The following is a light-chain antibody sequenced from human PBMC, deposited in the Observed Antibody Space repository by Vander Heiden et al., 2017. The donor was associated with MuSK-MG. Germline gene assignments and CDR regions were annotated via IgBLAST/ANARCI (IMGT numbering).Light chain of an antibody. Sequence: QSALTQPRSVSGSRRQSLTISCSGTSGDVGAYDHVSWYQQHPGKAPRLLIYDVTKRPPGVPDRFSGSKSGNTASLTISGLQAEDEADYYCCSYAGSYTFIIFGGGTNLTVL. CDR3: CSYAGSYTFII. V-gene: IGLV2-11*01. CDR2: DVT. CDR1: SGDVGAYDH. J-gene: IGLJ2*01.